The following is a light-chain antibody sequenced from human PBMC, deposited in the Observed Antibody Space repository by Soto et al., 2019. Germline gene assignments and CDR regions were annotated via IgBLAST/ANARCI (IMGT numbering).Light chain of an antibody. V-gene: IGKV3-15*01. Sequence: EKVMTQSPATLSVSPGERATLSCRASQSVSSNLSCYQQKPAQAPRLLLYGASTSATGIPARFSGSGSGTEFPITISGLQDEDFAVYYCQQYNNWPLTFGGGTKVEIK. CDR3: QQYNNWPLT. CDR1: QSVSSN. CDR2: GAS. J-gene: IGKJ4*01.